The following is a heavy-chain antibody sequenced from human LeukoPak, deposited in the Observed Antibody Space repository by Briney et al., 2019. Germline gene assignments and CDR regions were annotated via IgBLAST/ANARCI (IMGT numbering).Heavy chain of an antibody. CDR3: ARVDGITGTPDALDI. D-gene: IGHD1-20*01. CDR2: IYYSGST. V-gene: IGHV4-59*01. CDR1: GGSISSYY. Sequence: SETLSLTCTVSGGSISSYYWSWIRQPPGKGLEWIGYIYYSGSTNYNPSLKSRVTISVDTSKNQFSLKLSSVTAADTAVYYCARVDGITGTPDALDIWGQGTMVTVSS. J-gene: IGHJ3*02.